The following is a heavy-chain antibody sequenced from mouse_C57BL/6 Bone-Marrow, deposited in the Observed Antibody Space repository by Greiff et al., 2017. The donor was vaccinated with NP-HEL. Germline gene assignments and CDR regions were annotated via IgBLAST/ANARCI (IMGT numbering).Heavy chain of an antibody. D-gene: IGHD2-5*01. CDR3: ARFYSNSWFAY. V-gene: IGHV7-3*01. Sequence: EVKLVESGGGLVQPGGSLSLSCAASGFTFTDYYMSWVRQPPGKALEWLGFIRNKANGYTTEYSASVKGRFTISRDNSQSILYLQMNALRAEDSATYYCARFYSNSWFAYWGQGTLVTVSA. J-gene: IGHJ3*01. CDR2: IRNKANGYTT. CDR1: GFTFTDYY.